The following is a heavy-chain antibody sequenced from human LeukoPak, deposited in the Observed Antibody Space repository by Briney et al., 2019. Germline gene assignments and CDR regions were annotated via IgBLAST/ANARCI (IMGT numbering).Heavy chain of an antibody. CDR3: ARTTGYSSSWYGLFDY. CDR2: IYYSGRT. Sequence: SETLSLTCTVSGGSISSYYWSWIRQPPGKGLEWIWYIYYSGRTNYNPSLKSRVTISVDTSKNQFSLMLSSVTAADTAVYYCARTTGYSSSWYGLFDYWGQGTLVTVSS. V-gene: IGHV4-59*01. D-gene: IGHD6-13*01. CDR1: GGSISSYY. J-gene: IGHJ4*02.